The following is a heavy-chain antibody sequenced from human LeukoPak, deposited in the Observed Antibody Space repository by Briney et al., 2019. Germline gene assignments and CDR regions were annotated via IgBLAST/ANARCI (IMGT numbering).Heavy chain of an antibody. CDR3: ARATRYSSGWYDGY. CDR1: GVTFSSYW. Sequence: GGSLRLSCAASGVTFSSYWMSLVRQAPGKGLEWVANIKQDGSEKYYVDSVKGRFTISRDNAKNSLYLQMNSLRAEDTAVYYCARATRYSSGWYDGYWGQGTLVTVSS. J-gene: IGHJ4*02. CDR2: IKQDGSEK. V-gene: IGHV3-7*01. D-gene: IGHD6-19*01.